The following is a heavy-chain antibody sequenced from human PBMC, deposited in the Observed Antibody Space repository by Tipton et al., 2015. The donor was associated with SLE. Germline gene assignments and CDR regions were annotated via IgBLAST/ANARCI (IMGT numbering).Heavy chain of an antibody. Sequence: TLSLTCTASGASISNNRYYWDWFRQPPGRGLEWIGSVYYSGSAYYDPSLESRVTILIDTSKNQFSLRLKSLTTADTAVYYCARLSADSWEPALYFDYWGQGALVTVSS. J-gene: IGHJ4*02. CDR1: GASISNNRYY. CDR2: VYYSGSA. D-gene: IGHD1-26*01. V-gene: IGHV4-39*07. CDR3: ARLSADSWEPALYFDY.